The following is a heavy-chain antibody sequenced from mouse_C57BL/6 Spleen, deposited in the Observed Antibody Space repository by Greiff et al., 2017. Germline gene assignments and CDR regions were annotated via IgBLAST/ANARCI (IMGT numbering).Heavy chain of an antibody. Sequence: QVQLQQSGPELVKPGASVKISCKASGYAFSSSWMNWVKQRPGKGLEWIGRIYPGDGDTNYNGKFKGKATLTADKSSSTAYMQLSSLTSEDSAVYFCATYYYGSRGYYFDYWGQGTTLTVSS. CDR3: ATYYYGSRGYYFDY. V-gene: IGHV1-82*01. CDR1: GYAFSSSW. CDR2: IYPGDGDT. J-gene: IGHJ2*01. D-gene: IGHD1-1*01.